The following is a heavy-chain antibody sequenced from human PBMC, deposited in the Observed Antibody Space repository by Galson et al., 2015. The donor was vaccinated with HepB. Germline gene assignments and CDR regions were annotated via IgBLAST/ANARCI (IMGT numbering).Heavy chain of an antibody. CDR2: ISAYNGNT. CDR1: GYTFTSYG. V-gene: IGHV1-18*01. CDR3: ARDSLYYYDSSGYHEGTGGFETHFDY. D-gene: IGHD3-22*01. J-gene: IGHJ4*02. Sequence: SVKVSCKASGYTFTSYGISWVRQAPGQGLEWMGWISAYNGNTNYAQKPQGRVTMTTDTSTSTAYMELRSLRSDDTAVYYCARDSLYYYDSSGYHEGTGGFETHFDYWGQGTLVTVSP.